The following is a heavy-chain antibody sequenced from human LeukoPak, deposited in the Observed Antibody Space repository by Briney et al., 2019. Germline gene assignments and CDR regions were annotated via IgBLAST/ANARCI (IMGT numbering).Heavy chain of an antibody. Sequence: SETLSLTCTVSLDSTTSNFWSWVRPPPRKGLEWIGEIHRSGSPNYNPSLQSRVTISIDRSRNQIVLELSSVTAADTAVYYCARGRWLPNAFDIWGQGTMVTVFS. CDR1: LDSTTSNF. CDR2: IHRSGSP. CDR3: ARGRWLPNAFDI. V-gene: IGHV4-4*02. D-gene: IGHD5-24*01. J-gene: IGHJ3*02.